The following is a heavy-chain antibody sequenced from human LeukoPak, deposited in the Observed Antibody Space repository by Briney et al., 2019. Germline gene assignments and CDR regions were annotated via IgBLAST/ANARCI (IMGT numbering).Heavy chain of an antibody. V-gene: IGHV3-11*01. Sequence: GGSLRLSCAASGFTFSDYYMSWIRQAPGKGLEWVSYISSSGSTIYYADSVKGRFTISRDNAKNSLYLQMNSLRAEDTAVYYCARDFSGYYPLDAFDIWGQGTMVTVSS. CDR1: GFTFSDYY. CDR2: ISSSGSTI. CDR3: ARDFSGYYPLDAFDI. D-gene: IGHD3-22*01. J-gene: IGHJ3*02.